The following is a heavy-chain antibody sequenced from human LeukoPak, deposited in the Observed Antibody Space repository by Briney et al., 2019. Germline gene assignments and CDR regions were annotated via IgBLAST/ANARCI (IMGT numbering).Heavy chain of an antibody. CDR3: ARDHMEGYYDSGGY. V-gene: IGHV3-21*01. CDR2: ISSSSSYI. D-gene: IGHD3-22*01. J-gene: IGHJ4*02. CDR1: GFTFSSYS. Sequence: GGSLRLSCAASGFTFSSYSMNWVRQAPGKGLEWVSSISSSSSYIYYADSVKGRFTISRDNAKNSLYLQMNSLRAEDTAVYYCARDHMEGYYDSGGYWGQGTLVTVSS.